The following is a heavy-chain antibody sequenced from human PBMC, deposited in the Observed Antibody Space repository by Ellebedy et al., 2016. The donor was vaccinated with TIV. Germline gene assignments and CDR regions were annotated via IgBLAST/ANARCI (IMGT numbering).Heavy chain of an antibody. J-gene: IGHJ1*01. CDR1: GFTFSSYS. V-gene: IGHV3-48*04. CDR3: ARDLGLWFGGYFQH. CDR2: ISSSSSTI. Sequence: GESLKISXAASGFTFSSYSMNWVRQAPGKGLEWVSYISSSSSTIYYADSVKGRFTISRDNAKNSLYLQMNSLRAEDTAVYYCARDLGLWFGGYFQHWGQGTLVTVSS. D-gene: IGHD3-10*01.